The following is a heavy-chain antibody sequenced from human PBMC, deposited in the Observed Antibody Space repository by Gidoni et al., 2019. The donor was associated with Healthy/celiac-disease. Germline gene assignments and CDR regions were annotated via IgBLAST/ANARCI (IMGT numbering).Heavy chain of an antibody. J-gene: IGHJ5*02. D-gene: IGHD3-10*01. CDR3: ARGRITMVRGVINGDGWFDP. CDR2: IYYSGST. Sequence: QVQLQESGPGLVKPSQTLSLTCTVSGGSISSGGYYLSWIRQHPGKGLEWIGYIYYSGSTYYNPSLKSRVTISVDTSKNQFSLKLSSVTAADTAVYYCARGRITMVRGVINGDGWFDPWGQGTLVTVSS. CDR1: GGSISSGGYY. V-gene: IGHV4-31*03.